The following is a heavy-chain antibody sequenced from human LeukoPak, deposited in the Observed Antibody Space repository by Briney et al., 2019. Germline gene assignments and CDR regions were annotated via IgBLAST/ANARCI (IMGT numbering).Heavy chain of an antibody. CDR1: GSTLTSYW. J-gene: IGHJ4*02. CDR2: IYPGDSDT. V-gene: IGHV5-51*01. CDR3: ARHLYGSGYYYFDY. Sequence: GASLKISCKGSGSTLTSYWIGWVRQLPGKGLEWMGIIYPGDSDTRYSPSFQGQVTISADKSISTAYLQWSSLKASDTAMYYCARHLYGSGYYYFDYWGQGTLVTVSS. D-gene: IGHD3-3*01.